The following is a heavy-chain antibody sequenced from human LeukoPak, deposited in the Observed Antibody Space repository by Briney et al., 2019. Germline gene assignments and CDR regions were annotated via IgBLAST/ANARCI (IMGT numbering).Heavy chain of an antibody. CDR1: GYTFTSYG. CDR2: ISAYNGNT. D-gene: IGHD6-13*01. Sequence: ASVKVSCKASGYTFTSYGISWVRQAPGQGLEWMGWISAYNGNTNYAQKLQGRVTMTTDTSTSTAYMELRSLRSDDTAVYYCASSSSWYLDYYYGMDVWSQGTTVTVSS. V-gene: IGHV1-18*01. J-gene: IGHJ6*02. CDR3: ASSSSWYLDYYYGMDV.